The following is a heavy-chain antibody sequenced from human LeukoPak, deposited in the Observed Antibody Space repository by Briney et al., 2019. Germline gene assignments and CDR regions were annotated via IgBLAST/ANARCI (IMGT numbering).Heavy chain of an antibody. CDR2: ISYDGSNK. CDR1: GFTFSSYA. J-gene: IGHJ3*02. D-gene: IGHD1-26*01. V-gene: IGHV3-30-3*01. Sequence: GGSLRLSCAASGFTFSSYAIHWVRQAPGKGLEWVAVISYDGSNKYYADSVRGRFTISRDNSKNTLYLQMNSLRAEDTAVYYCARSRWELGDAFDIWGQGTMVTVSS. CDR3: ARSRWELGDAFDI.